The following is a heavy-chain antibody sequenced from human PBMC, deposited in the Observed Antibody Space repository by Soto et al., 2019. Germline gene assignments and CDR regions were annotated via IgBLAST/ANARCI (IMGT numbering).Heavy chain of an antibody. J-gene: IGHJ6*02. CDR1: GGSISSYY. V-gene: IGHV4-59*01. CDR2: IYYSGST. Sequence: QVQLQESGPGLVKPSETLSLTCTVSGGSISSYYWSWIRQPPGKGLEWIGYIYYSGSTNYNPSLKSRVTISVDTSKNQFTLKLSSVTAADTAVYYCARDSDDYGDYGFSGVHYGMDVWGQGTTVTVSS. CDR3: ARDSDDYGDYGFSGVHYGMDV. D-gene: IGHD4-17*01.